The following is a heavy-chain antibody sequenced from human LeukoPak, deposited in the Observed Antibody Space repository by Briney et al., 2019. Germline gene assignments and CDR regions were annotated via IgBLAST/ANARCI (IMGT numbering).Heavy chain of an antibody. J-gene: IGHJ4*02. Sequence: ASVKVSCKASGFTFTSSVVQWVRQARGQRLEWIGWIVVVSGNTNYAQKFQERVTITRDMSTSTAYMELSSLRFEDTVVYYCAADRAGSYLRFVYWGQGTPVTVSS. CDR3: AADRAGSYLRFVY. V-gene: IGHV1-58*01. CDR1: GFTFTSSV. D-gene: IGHD3-10*01. CDR2: IVVVSGNT.